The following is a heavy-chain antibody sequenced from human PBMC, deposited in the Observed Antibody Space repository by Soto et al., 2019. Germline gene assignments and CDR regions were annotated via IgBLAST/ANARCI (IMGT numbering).Heavy chain of an antibody. CDR3: AKGLSYSGTYYTAFDY. CDR1: GFTFSSYG. Sequence: PGGSLRLSCAASGFTFSSYGMSLVRQAPGKRLEWVSTISGSDTTYYTDSVKGRFTISRDNSKNTLFLQMNSLRAEDTGLYYCAKGLSYSGTYYTAFDYWGQGT. D-gene: IGHD3-10*01. V-gene: IGHV3-23*01. CDR2: ISGSDTT. J-gene: IGHJ4*02.